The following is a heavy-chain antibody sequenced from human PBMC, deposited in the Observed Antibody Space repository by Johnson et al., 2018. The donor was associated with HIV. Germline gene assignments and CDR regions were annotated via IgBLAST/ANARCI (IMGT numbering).Heavy chain of an antibody. Sequence: VQLVESGGRMVQPGESLRLSCAASGFAFSSYWMSWVRQPPGKGLEWVASIKQDGNESKYVASVKVRFTIARDNAKKFVFLQMNNLRGEDTAVYYCVSVVRMPYSAGWKAFDMWGHGTEVSVSS. CDR3: VSVVRMPYSAGWKAFDM. J-gene: IGHJ3*02. CDR2: IKQDGNES. D-gene: IGHD1-26*01. V-gene: IGHV3-7*01. CDR1: GFAFSSYW.